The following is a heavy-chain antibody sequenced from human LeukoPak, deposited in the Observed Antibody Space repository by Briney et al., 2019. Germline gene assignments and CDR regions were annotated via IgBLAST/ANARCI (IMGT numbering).Heavy chain of an antibody. CDR3: ARSSHYDILAGYSEEDAFDI. Sequence: QPGRSLRLSCAPSGLTVGSNYMSWVRQAPGKGLEWVSVIYSGGSTDYADSVKGRFTISRDTSKNTLYLQMNSLRVEDTAVYYCARSSHYDILAGYSEEDAFDIWGQGTMVTVSS. J-gene: IGHJ3*02. CDR2: IYSGGST. D-gene: IGHD3-9*01. CDR1: GLTVGSNY. V-gene: IGHV3-53*01.